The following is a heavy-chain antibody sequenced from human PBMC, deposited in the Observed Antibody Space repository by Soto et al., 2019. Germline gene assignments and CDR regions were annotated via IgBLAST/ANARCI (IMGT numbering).Heavy chain of an antibody. CDR1: GYSFTSYW. CDR2: IDPSDSYT. D-gene: IGHD3-10*01. CDR3: VRHPRYYYGSGTTNWFDP. Sequence: GESLKISCKGSGYSFTSYWISWVRQMPGKGLEWMGRIDPSDSYTNYSPSFQGHVTISADKSISTAYLQWSSLKASDTAMYYCVRHPRYYYGSGTTNWFDPWGQGTLVTVSS. J-gene: IGHJ5*02. V-gene: IGHV5-10-1*01.